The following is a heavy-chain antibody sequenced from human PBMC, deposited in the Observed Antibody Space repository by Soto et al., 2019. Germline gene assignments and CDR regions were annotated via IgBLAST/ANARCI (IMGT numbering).Heavy chain of an antibody. CDR2: ISYDGSNK. CDR1: GFTFSSYA. V-gene: IGHV3-30-3*01. J-gene: IGHJ5*02. Sequence: QVHLVESGGVVVQPGRSLRLSCAAAGFTFSSYAMHGFRQAPGKGLEWVAVISYDGSNKYYADSVKGRFTISRDNSKNTLYLQMNSLRAEDTAVYYCESGLGDPWGQGTLVTVSS. D-gene: IGHD5-12*01. CDR3: ESGLGDP.